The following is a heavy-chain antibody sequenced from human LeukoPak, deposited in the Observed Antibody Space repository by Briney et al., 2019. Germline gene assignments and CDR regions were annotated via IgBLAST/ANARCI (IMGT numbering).Heavy chain of an antibody. Sequence: PGGSLRLSCAASGFTFSNFAMSWVRQAPGKGLEWVSAISGSGDNTYYADSVKGRFTISRDNSKNTLYLQMISLRAEDTAMYYCVRDRGYCSGGTCYALWDYWGQGTLVTVSS. CDR3: VRDRGYCSGGTCYALWDY. CDR2: ISGSGDNT. D-gene: IGHD2-15*01. CDR1: GFTFSNFA. J-gene: IGHJ4*02. V-gene: IGHV3-23*01.